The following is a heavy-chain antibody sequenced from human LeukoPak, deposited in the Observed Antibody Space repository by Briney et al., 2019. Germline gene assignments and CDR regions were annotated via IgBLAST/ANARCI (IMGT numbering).Heavy chain of an antibody. CDR2: LYYSGSS. Sequence: PGGSLRLSCAASGFTFSTYSMNWVRQAPGKGLEWIGNLYYSGSSYYNLSLRSRVTISVDTSKSQFYLKLTSVTAADTAVYYCARHIHGSSNFDYWGQGTLVTVSS. J-gene: IGHJ4*02. V-gene: IGHV4-59*08. D-gene: IGHD1-26*01. CDR1: GFTFSTYS. CDR3: ARHIHGSSNFDY.